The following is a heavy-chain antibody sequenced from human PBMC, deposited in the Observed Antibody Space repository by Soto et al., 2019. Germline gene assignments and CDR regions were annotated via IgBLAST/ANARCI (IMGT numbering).Heavy chain of an antibody. CDR3: ARGSSGSDAFDI. CDR2: IYSGGST. D-gene: IGHD6-19*01. Sequence: GGSLRLSCAASGFTVSSNYMSWVRQAPGKGLEWVSVIYSGGSTYYADSVKGRFTISRDNSKNTLYLQMISLRAEDTAVYYCARGSSGSDAFDIWGQGTMVTVSS. V-gene: IGHV3-66*01. J-gene: IGHJ3*02. CDR1: GFTVSSNY.